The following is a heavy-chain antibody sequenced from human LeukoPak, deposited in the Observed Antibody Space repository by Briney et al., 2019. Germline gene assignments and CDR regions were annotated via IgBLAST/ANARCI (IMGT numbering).Heavy chain of an antibody. D-gene: IGHD3-10*01. V-gene: IGHV4-39*07. Sequence: SETLSLTCTVSGASINDNNYYWGWIRQPPGKGLEWIGSVFYTGSTYYNPSLKSRVTISIDTSKNQFSLDLTFVTAADTAVYYCARDSPMVVPFDYWGQGALVTVSS. CDR1: GASINDNNYY. CDR2: VFYTGST. J-gene: IGHJ4*02. CDR3: ARDSPMVVPFDY.